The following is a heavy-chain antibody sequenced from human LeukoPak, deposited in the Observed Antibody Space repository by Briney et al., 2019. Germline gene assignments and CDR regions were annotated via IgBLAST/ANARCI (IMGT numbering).Heavy chain of an antibody. CDR2: IYYSGST. CDR1: GGSISSYY. Sequence: SETLSLTCTVSGGSISSYYWSWIRQHPGKGLEWIGYIYYSGSTYYNPSLKSRVTISVDTSKNQFSLKLSSVTAADTAVYYCARATDGDYRGEYYFDYWGQGTLVTVSS. J-gene: IGHJ4*02. V-gene: IGHV4-59*06. CDR3: ARATDGDYRGEYYFDY. D-gene: IGHD4-17*01.